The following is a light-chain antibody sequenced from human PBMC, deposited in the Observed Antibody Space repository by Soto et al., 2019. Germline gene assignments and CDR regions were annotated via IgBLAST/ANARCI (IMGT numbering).Light chain of an antibody. CDR1: QSVGSSY. CDR2: GAS. CDR3: HHYCSSPYT. V-gene: IGKV3-20*01. Sequence: EIVLTQSPGTLSLSPGERATLSCRASQSVGSSYLAWYQQKPGQAPRLLIYGASSRATGIPDRVSGSGSGTDFSLTFSRLEPEDFAVYYCHHYCSSPYTFGQGTKLEIK. J-gene: IGKJ2*01.